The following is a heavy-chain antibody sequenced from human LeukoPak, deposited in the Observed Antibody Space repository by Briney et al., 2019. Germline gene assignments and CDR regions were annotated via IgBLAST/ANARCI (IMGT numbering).Heavy chain of an antibody. D-gene: IGHD3-3*01. V-gene: IGHV1-69*13. J-gene: IGHJ4*02. CDR1: GGTLTSHL. CDR3: ARGSRITIFGVVIPFDY. CDR2: IIPIFGTA. Sequence: ASVKVSCKASGGTLTSHLISWLRQAPGQGLEWMGGIIPIFGTANYAQKFQGRVTITADESTSTAYMELSSLRSEDTAVYYCARGSRITIFGVVIPFDYWGQGTLVTVSS.